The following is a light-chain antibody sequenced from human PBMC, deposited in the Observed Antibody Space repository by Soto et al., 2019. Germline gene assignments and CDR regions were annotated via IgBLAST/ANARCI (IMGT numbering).Light chain of an antibody. Sequence: QSVLTQPRSVSGSPGQSVTISCTGTSSDVGGYNYVSWYQQHPGKAPKLMIYDVNNRPSGVPDRFSGSKSGNTASLTISGLQAEDEADYYCCSYAGSYTVVFGGGTKVTVL. J-gene: IGLJ2*01. V-gene: IGLV2-11*01. CDR3: CSYAGSYTVV. CDR1: SSDVGGYNY. CDR2: DVN.